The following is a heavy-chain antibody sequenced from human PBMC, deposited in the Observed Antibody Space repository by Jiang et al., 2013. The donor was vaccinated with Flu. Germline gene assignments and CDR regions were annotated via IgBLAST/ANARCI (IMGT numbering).Heavy chain of an antibody. Sequence: PGLVKPSETLSLTCTVSGGSISSSSYYWGWIRQPPGKGLEWIGGIYYSGSTYYNPSLKSRVTISVDTSKNQFSLKLSSVTAADTAVYYCARREFSGSYYEAGAFDIWGQGTMVTVSS. CDR1: GGSISSSSYY. CDR3: ARREFSGSYYEAGAFDI. CDR2: IYYSGST. D-gene: IGHD1-26*01. V-gene: IGHV4-39*01. J-gene: IGHJ3*02.